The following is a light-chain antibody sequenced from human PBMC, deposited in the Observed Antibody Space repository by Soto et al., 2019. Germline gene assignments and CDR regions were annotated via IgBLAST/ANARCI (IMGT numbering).Light chain of an antibody. CDR1: SSNIGSNP. Sequence: QSVLTQPPSASGTPGLRVTISCSGSSSNIGSNPVNWYQQLPGTAPKLLIYSNTQRPSGVPDRFSGSKSGTSASLAISGLQSEDEADYYCATWDDSLKGVLFGGGTKVTVL. CDR3: ATWDDSLKGVL. CDR2: SNT. V-gene: IGLV1-44*01. J-gene: IGLJ2*01.